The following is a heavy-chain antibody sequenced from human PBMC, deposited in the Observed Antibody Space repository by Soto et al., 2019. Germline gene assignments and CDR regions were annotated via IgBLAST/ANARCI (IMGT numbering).Heavy chain of an antibody. Sequence: SETLSLTCTVSGGSFNSGGYYWSWIRQHPGKGLEWLGYIDHSGYTFYNPSLQSRIILSMDTSKDQFSLKLSSATAADTAVYFCARKQAGFFYGIDYWGQGTLVTVSS. J-gene: IGHJ4*02. CDR2: IDHSGYT. CDR1: GGSFNSGGYY. D-gene: IGHD3-3*01. CDR3: ARKQAGFFYGIDY. V-gene: IGHV4-31*03.